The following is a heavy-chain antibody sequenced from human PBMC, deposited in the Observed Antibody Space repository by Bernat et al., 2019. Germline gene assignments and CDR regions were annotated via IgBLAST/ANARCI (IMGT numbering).Heavy chain of an antibody. D-gene: IGHD3-10*01. J-gene: IGHJ4*02. CDR1: GGSISSSSYY. V-gene: IGHV4-39*01. CDR2: MYYSGST. CDR3: ARPPQLGYGSGSSYGY. Sequence: QLQLQESGPGLVKPSETLSLTCTVSGGSISSSSYYWGWIRQPPGKGLEWIGSMYYSGSTYYNPSLKSRVTISVDTSKNQFSLKLSSVTAADTAVYYCARPPQLGYGSGSSYGYWGQGTLVTVSS.